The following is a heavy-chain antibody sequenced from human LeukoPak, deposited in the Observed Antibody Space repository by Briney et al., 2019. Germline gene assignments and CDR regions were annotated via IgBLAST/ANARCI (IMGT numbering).Heavy chain of an antibody. V-gene: IGHV3-30*03. Sequence: GGSLRLSCAASGFTFSSYGMHWVRQAPGKGLEWVAVISYDGSNKYYADSVKGRFTISRDNSKSTLYLQMNSLRSEDTAVYYCTSTRVAVAGFYWGQGTLVTVSS. CDR2: ISYDGSNK. CDR3: TSTRVAVAGFY. J-gene: IGHJ4*02. D-gene: IGHD6-13*01. CDR1: GFTFSSYG.